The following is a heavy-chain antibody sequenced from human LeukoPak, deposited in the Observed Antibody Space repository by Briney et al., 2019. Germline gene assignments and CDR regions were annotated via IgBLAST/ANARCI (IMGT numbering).Heavy chain of an antibody. V-gene: IGHV1-69*05. Sequence: SVKVSCKASGGTFSSYAISWVRQAPGQGLEWMGGIIPIFGTANYAQKFQGRVTITTDESTSTAYMELSSLRSEDTAVYYCAIRSLYGSGSYFLDYWGQGALVTVSS. D-gene: IGHD3-10*01. J-gene: IGHJ4*02. CDR3: AIRSLYGSGSYFLDY. CDR1: GGTFSSYA. CDR2: IIPIFGTA.